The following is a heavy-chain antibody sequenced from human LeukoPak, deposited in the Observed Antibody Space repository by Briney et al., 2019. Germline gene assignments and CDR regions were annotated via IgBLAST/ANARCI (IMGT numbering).Heavy chain of an antibody. J-gene: IGHJ6*03. D-gene: IGHD1-1*01. Sequence: SETLSLTCTVSGGSIRSYSWSWIRQPPGSGLEWIGYIHHSRSTNYNPSLKSRVTISVDTSKNQFSLKLSSVTAADTAVYYCARGLTNYYYYYMDVWGKGTTVTISS. CDR1: GGSIRSYS. CDR3: ARGLTNYYYYYMDV. V-gene: IGHV4-59*12. CDR2: IHHSRST.